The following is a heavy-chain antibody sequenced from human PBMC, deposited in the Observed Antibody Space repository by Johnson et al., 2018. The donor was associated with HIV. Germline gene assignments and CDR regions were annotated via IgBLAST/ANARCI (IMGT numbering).Heavy chain of an antibody. CDR3: AKDSSRYYDSRGAFDI. J-gene: IGHJ3*02. Sequence: QVRLVESGGGVVQPGRSLRLSCVASGFTFSSYAMHWVRQAPGKGLEWVAVISYDGSNKYYADSVKGRFTISRDNSNNTLYLQMNSLRAEDTAVYYCAKDSSRYYDSRGAFDIWGQGTMVTVSS. CDR2: ISYDGSNK. D-gene: IGHD3-22*01. V-gene: IGHV3-30*04. CDR1: GFTFSSYA.